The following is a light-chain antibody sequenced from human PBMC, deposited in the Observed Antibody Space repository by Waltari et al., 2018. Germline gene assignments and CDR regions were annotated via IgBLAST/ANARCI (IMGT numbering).Light chain of an antibody. CDR1: QSVSSY. V-gene: IGKV3-11*01. Sequence: EIVLTQSPATLSLSPGERATLSCRASQSVSSYLAWYQQKPGQAPRLLIYDASNRATGSPARVSGSGSGTDFTLTISSLEPEEFAVYYCQQRSNWPPLTFGGGTKVEIK. J-gene: IGKJ4*01. CDR3: QQRSNWPPLT. CDR2: DAS.